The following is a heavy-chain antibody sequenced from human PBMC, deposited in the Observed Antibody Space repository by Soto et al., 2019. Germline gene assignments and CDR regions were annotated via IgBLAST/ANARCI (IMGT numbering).Heavy chain of an antibody. CDR2: INGSGGIT. CDR3: VKNSGWFNT. V-gene: IGHV3-23*01. CDR1: GFTVGTTD. D-gene: IGHD3-10*01. J-gene: IGHJ5*02. Sequence: QLLQSGGGLVQPGGSLTRSCAASGFTVGTTDMSWVRQAPGEGLEWVSTINGSGGITYYADSVKGRFTISRDNPRNTVYLQMNSLRGDDTALYYCVKNSGWFNTWGQGALVTVSS.